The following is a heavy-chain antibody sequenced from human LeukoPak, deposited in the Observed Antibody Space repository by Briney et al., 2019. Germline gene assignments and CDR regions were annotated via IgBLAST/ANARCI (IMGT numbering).Heavy chain of an antibody. CDR3: ARMAARDGSYYYYYYMDV. CDR2: FSGSGGST. J-gene: IGHJ6*03. D-gene: IGHD1-26*01. V-gene: IGHV3-23*01. CDR1: GFPFSSYA. Sequence: SGGSLRLSCAASGFPFSSYAMSWVRQAPGKGLEWVSAFSGSGGSTYYADSVKGRFTISRDNAKNSLYLQMNSLRAEDTAVYYCARMAARDGSYYYYYYMDVWGKGTTVTVSS.